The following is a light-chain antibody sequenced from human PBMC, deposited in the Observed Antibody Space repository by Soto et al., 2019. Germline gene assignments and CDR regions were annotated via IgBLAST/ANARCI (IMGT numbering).Light chain of an antibody. V-gene: IGLV1-44*01. CDR1: SSNIGSDT. J-gene: IGLJ3*02. CDR2: RSN. CDR3: ASWDASLNGWV. Sequence: QSVLTQPPSASGTPGQRVTISCSGISSNIGSDTVNWYQQLPGTAPKLLIHRSNQRPSGVPCRFSGSKYGTSASLAISVIQSEDETDYYCASWDASLNGWVFGGGTKLTVL.